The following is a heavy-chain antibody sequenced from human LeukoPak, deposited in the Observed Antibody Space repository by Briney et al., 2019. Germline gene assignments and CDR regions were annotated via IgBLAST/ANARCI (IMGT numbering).Heavy chain of an antibody. CDR3: TTRIAPCPRVEY. V-gene: IGHV3-66*02. Sequence: GGSLRLSCAASGFTVSGNSMNWVRQAAGKGLEWVSVIYSGGTANYADSVKGRFTISRDNSNNTLDLQMTSLRTEGTAVYFCTTRIAPCPRVEYWGQGTLVTVSS. J-gene: IGHJ4*02. CDR2: IYSGGTA. D-gene: IGHD3-16*02. CDR1: GFTVSGNS.